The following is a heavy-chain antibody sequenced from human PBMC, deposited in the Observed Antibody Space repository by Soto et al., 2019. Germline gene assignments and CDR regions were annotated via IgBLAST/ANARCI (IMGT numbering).Heavy chain of an antibody. J-gene: IGHJ6*02. CDR2: ISNSGDTI. D-gene: IGHD2-2*01. Sequence: EVQLLESGGGLVQPGGSLRLSCVASGFTFSYYTMSWVRQAPGKGLEWVSGISNSGDTIYYADSVKGRFTISRDNFKNTLYLKMNSLRADDTAVYSCADPVPAPTHYDYYDVDVWGQGTTVTVSS. CDR1: GFTFSYYT. V-gene: IGHV3-23*01. CDR3: ADPVPAPTHYDYYDVDV.